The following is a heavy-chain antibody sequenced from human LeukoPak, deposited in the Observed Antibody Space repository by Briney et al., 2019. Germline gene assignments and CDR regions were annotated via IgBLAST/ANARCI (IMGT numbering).Heavy chain of an antibody. J-gene: IGHJ4*02. CDR2: IYYRGST. CDR1: GGSISAYY. D-gene: IGHD3-22*01. CDR3: ARASHGSNSELDY. Sequence: PSETLSLTCTVSGGSISAYYWTWIRQPPGKGLEWIGFIYYRGSTNYNPSLKSRVTVSLDTSRNQFSLKLSSVTAADTAVYYCARASHGSNSELDYWGQGTLVTVSS. V-gene: IGHV4-59*01.